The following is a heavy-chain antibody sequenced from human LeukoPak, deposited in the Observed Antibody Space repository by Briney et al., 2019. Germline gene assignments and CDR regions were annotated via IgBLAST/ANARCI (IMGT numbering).Heavy chain of an antibody. D-gene: IGHD4-17*01. J-gene: IGHJ4*02. Sequence: PGGSLRLSCAASGFTFSSYDMSWVRRAPGKGLEWDSTINGAESTYYADSVKGRFTISRDNSKKTLYLQMNSLRAEDTAVYYCAKGLVTTAADYWGRGTLVTVAS. CDR1: GFTFSSYD. CDR2: INGAEST. V-gene: IGHV3-23*01. CDR3: AKGLVTTAADY.